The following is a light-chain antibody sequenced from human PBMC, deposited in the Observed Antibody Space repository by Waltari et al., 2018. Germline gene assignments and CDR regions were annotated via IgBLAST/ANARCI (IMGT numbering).Light chain of an antibody. CDR1: ISNIGAGYD. Sequence: QSVLTQPPSVSGAPGQRVTISCTGSISNIGAGYDVQWYQQLPGTAPKLLIYRNNNRPSGVPDRFSGSKSGTSASLAITGLQAEDEADYYCQSFDTSLSGATVFGGGTKLTVL. CDR3: QSFDTSLSGATV. V-gene: IGLV1-40*01. J-gene: IGLJ3*02. CDR2: RNN.